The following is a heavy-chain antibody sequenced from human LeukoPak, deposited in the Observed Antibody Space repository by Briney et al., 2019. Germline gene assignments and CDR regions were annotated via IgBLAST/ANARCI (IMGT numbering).Heavy chain of an antibody. Sequence: PGGSLRLSCAASGFALSSHWMTWVRQVPGRGPEWVANVNRDGSETYYLDSVKGRFTISKDNAKNSLSLQMNSLRAEDTALYHCARNNAMDVWGQGTTVIVSS. CDR1: GFALSSHW. V-gene: IGHV3-7*03. CDR3: ARNNAMDV. J-gene: IGHJ6*02. D-gene: IGHD2-8*01. CDR2: VNRDGSET.